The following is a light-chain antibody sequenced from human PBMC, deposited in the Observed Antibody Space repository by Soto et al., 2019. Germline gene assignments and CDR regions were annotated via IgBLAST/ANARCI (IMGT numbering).Light chain of an antibody. Sequence: EIVLTQSPDTLSLSPGERATLSCRASQSVSGYLGWYQQKPGQAPRLLIYDASNRAYGVPARFRGSGSGTNFTLTIASLEPEDFAVYYFQQRSNWPYLTFGGGTRG. CDR3: QQRSNWPYLT. V-gene: IGKV3-11*01. J-gene: IGKJ4*01. CDR1: QSVSGY. CDR2: DAS.